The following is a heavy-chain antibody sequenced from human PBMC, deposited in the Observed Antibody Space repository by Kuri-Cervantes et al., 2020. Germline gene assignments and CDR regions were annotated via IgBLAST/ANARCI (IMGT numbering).Heavy chain of an antibody. J-gene: IGHJ4*02. CDR1: GFTFDDYA. D-gene: IGHD3-10*01. V-gene: IGHV3-9*01. CDR3: AKDLYYYGSGSYYGY. Sequence: SLKISCAASGFTFDDYAMHWVRQAPGKGLEWVSGISWNSGSIGYADSVKGRFTISSDNATNSLYLQMNSLRAEDTAVYYCAKDLYYYGSGSYYGYWGQGTLVTVSS. CDR2: ISWNSGSI.